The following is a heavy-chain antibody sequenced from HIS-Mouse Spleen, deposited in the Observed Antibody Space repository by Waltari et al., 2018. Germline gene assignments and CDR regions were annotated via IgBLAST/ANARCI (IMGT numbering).Heavy chain of an antibody. Sequence: QLQLQESGPGLVKPSEPLSLTCTVSGGSISSSSYYWGWIRQPPGKGLEWIGSIDYSGRTDYNPSLKSRVTISGDTSKNQFALKLSSVTAADTAVYYCAREIPYSSSWYDWYFDLWGRGTLVTVSS. CDR2: IDYSGRT. V-gene: IGHV4-39*07. J-gene: IGHJ2*01. CDR3: AREIPYSSSWYDWYFDL. CDR1: GGSISSSSYY. D-gene: IGHD6-13*01.